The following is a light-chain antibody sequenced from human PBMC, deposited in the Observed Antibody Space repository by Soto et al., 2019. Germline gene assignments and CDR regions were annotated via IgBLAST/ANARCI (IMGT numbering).Light chain of an antibody. CDR2: GAS. CDR3: QNYYSVLLT. Sequence: DIQMTQSPSSLSASVGGRVTISCRASQGISNYLAGYQQKPGKVPNLLIFGASTLQSGVPSRFSGSGAGTDFNLTISSRQPEDVGTYCCQNYYSVLLTVGGGTEVEIK. J-gene: IGKJ4*01. V-gene: IGKV1-27*01. CDR1: QGISNY.